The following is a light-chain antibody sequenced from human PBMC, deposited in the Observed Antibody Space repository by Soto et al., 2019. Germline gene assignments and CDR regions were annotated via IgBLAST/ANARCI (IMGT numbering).Light chain of an antibody. J-gene: IGKJ4*01. CDR1: RSVPSSY. CDR2: TAS. CDR3: QQYGTAPLT. V-gene: IGKV3-20*01. Sequence: EIVLTQSPGILSLSPVERATLSCRASRSVPSSYLAWYQQKPGQAPRLLIFTASTRATGIPDRFSGSGFGTDFTLTISRLEPEDSAVYYCQQYGTAPLTFGGGAKVEI.